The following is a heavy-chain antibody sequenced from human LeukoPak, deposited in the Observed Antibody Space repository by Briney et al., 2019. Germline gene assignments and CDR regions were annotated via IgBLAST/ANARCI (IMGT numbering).Heavy chain of an antibody. Sequence: PGGSLRLSCAASGFTYSSYAMSWVRQAPGKGLEWVSAISVSGGSTYYADSVKGRFTISRDNSKNTLYLQMNSLRAEDTAVYYCAKEVTSGWTPYYYYYMDVWGKGTTVTISS. V-gene: IGHV3-23*01. D-gene: IGHD6-19*01. CDR3: AKEVTSGWTPYYYYYMDV. CDR2: ISVSGGST. CDR1: GFTYSSYA. J-gene: IGHJ6*03.